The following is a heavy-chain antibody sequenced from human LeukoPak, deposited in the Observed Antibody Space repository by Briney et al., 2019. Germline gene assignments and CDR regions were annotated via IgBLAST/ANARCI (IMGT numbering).Heavy chain of an antibody. Sequence: GGSLRLSCAAYGFTFSSYAMSWVRQAQGKGPEWVSVISGSGGSTYYADSVKGRFRISRDNSKSTLYLQMNSLRAEDTAVYYWAKVSGGGKLVGVVITLFDYWGQGTLVTVSS. J-gene: IGHJ4*02. CDR2: ISGSGGST. D-gene: IGHD3-22*01. CDR1: GFTFSSYA. CDR3: AKVSGGGKLVGVVITLFDY. V-gene: IGHV3-23*01.